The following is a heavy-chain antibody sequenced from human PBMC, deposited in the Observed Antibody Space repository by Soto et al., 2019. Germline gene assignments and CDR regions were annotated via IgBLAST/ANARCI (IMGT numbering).Heavy chain of an antibody. J-gene: IGHJ6*02. Sequence: AASVKVSCKASGYTFTSYYMHWVRQAPGQGLEWMGIINPSGGSTSYAQKFQGRVTMTRDTSTSTVYMELSSLRSEDTAVYYCARGLWDDSSARYYYYYGMDVWGQGTTVTVSS. CDR2: INPSGGST. D-gene: IGHD3-22*01. CDR3: ARGLWDDSSARYYYYYGMDV. CDR1: GYTFTSYY. V-gene: IGHV1-46*01.